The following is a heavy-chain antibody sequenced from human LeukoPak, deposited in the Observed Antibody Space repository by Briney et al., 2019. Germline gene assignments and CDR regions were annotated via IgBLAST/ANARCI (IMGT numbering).Heavy chain of an antibody. D-gene: IGHD3-22*01. Sequence: PGGSLRLSCAASGFTFSSYWMRWVRQAPGKGLVWVSRINSDGSSTSYADSVKGRFTISRDNAKNTLYLQMNSLRAEDTAVYYCARVKREWLRMLSSENAYYDRSGYYSDAFDIWGQGTMVTVSS. CDR2: INSDGSST. J-gene: IGHJ3*02. CDR3: ARVKREWLRMLSSENAYYDRSGYYSDAFDI. V-gene: IGHV3-74*01. CDR1: GFTFSSYW.